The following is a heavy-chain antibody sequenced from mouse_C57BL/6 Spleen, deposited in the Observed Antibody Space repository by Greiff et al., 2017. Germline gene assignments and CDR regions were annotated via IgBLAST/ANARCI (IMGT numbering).Heavy chain of an antibody. Sequence: QVHVKQSGAELVRPGASVTLSCKASGYTFTDYEMHWVKQTPVHGLEWIGAIDPETGGTAYNQKFKGKAILTADKSSSTACMELRSLTSEDSAVYYCTRWLYYAMDYWGQGTSVTVSS. J-gene: IGHJ4*01. CDR2: IDPETGGT. V-gene: IGHV1-15*01. D-gene: IGHD3-3*01. CDR3: TRWLYYAMDY. CDR1: GYTFTDYE.